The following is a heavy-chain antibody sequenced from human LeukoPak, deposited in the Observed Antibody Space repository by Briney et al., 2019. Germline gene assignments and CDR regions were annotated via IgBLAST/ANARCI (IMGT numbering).Heavy chain of an antibody. CDR2: IYYSGST. CDR3: ARHAWYYYDSGIAGMDY. CDR1: GGSISSSSYY. D-gene: IGHD3-10*01. J-gene: IGHJ4*02. V-gene: IGHV4-39*01. Sequence: SETLSLTCTVSGGSISSSSYYWGWIRQPPGKGLEWIGSIYYSGSTYYNPSLKSRVTISVDTSKNQFSLKLSSVTAADTAVYYCARHAWYYYDSGIAGMDYWGQGTLVNVSS.